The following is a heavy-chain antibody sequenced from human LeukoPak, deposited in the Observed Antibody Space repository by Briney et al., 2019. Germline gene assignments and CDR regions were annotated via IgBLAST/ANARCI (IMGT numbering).Heavy chain of an antibody. V-gene: IGHV5-51*01. D-gene: IGHD3-9*01. CDR3: ARHVPDILTGFPYGLVDY. Sequence: GESLKTSCKGSGYSFTSYWIGWVRQMPGKGLEWMGIIYPGDSDTRYSPSFQGQATISADKSISTAYLQWSSLKASDTAMYYYARHVPDILTGFPYGLVDYWGQGTLVTVSS. J-gene: IGHJ4*02. CDR2: IYPGDSDT. CDR1: GYSFTSYW.